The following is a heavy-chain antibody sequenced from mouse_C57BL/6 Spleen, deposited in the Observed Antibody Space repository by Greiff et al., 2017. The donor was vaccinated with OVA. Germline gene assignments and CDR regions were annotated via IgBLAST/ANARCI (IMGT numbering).Heavy chain of an antibody. D-gene: IGHD2-3*01. Sequence: VQLQQSGPGLVQPSQSLSITCTVSGFSLTSYGVHWVRQSPGKGLEWLGVIWSGGSTDYNAAIISRLSISKDNSKSQVFFKMNSLQADDTAIYYCVRNFDGYFYFDYWGQGTTLTVSS. CDR1: GFSLTSYG. J-gene: IGHJ2*01. CDR3: VRNFDGYFYFDY. V-gene: IGHV2-2*01. CDR2: IWSGGST.